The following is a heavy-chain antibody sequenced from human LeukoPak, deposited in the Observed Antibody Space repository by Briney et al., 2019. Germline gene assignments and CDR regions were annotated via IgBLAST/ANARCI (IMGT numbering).Heavy chain of an antibody. CDR1: GFTFSSYG. CDR3: AKSRVPAARMDVFDY. Sequence: GGSLRLSCAASGFTFSSYGMHWVRQAPGKGLEWVAFIRYDGSNKYYADSVKGRFTISRDNSKNTLYLQMNSLRAEDTAVYYCAKSRVPAARMDVFDYWGQGTLVTVPS. V-gene: IGHV3-30*02. CDR2: IRYDGSNK. D-gene: IGHD2-2*01. J-gene: IGHJ4*02.